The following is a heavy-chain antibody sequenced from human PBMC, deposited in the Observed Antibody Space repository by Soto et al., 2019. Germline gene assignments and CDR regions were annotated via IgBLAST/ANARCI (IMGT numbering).Heavy chain of an antibody. J-gene: IGHJ6*02. CDR3: GRTKDYFYGVDV. CDR2: IYHNERT. V-gene: IGHV4-4*02. Sequence: QVQLQESGPGLVKPSGTLSLTCAVSGVSISSSQWWSWVRQPPGKGLEWIGEIYHNERTNYNPSLKSRLNMSLDRSKNHVSLKLSSVTAADTATYYCGRTKDYFYGVDVWGQGTTVTVSS. CDR1: GVSISSSQW.